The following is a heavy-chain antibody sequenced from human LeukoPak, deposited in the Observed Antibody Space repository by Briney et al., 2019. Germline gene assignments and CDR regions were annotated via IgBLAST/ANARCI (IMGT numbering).Heavy chain of an antibody. J-gene: IGHJ5*02. CDR3: ARVDIAAGVNWFDP. Sequence: SETLSLTCAVYGGSFSGYYWSWIRQPPGKGVEWIGEINHSGSTNYTPSLKSRVTISVDTSKNQFSLKLSSVTAADTAVYYCARVDIAAGVNWFDPWGQGTLVTVSS. CDR2: INHSGST. V-gene: IGHV4-34*01. CDR1: GGSFSGYY. D-gene: IGHD6-13*01.